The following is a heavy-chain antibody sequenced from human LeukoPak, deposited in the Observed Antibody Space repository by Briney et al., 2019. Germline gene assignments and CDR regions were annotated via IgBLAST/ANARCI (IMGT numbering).Heavy chain of an antibody. J-gene: IGHJ6*02. CDR2: INHNGNVN. V-gene: IGHV3-7*03. D-gene: IGHD3-16*01. Sequence: GMEWVASINHNGNVNHYVDSVKGRFTISRDNAKKSLYLQMSNLRAEDTAVYFCARGGGLDVWGQGATVTVSS. CDR3: ARGGGLDV.